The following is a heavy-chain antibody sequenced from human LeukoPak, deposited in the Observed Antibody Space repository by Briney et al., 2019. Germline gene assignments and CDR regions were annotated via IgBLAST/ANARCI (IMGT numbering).Heavy chain of an antibody. CDR2: ISSSSSCT. D-gene: IGHD2-2*01. V-gene: IGHV3-11*06. CDR3: ARETYCSSTSCYGLAWPYGMDV. J-gene: IGHJ6*02. Sequence: PGGSLRLSCAASGFTFSDYYMSWIRQAPGKGLEWGSYISSSSSCTNYADSVKGRFTISRDNAKNSLYLQMNSLRAEDTAVYYCARETYCSSTSCYGLAWPYGMDVWGQGTTVTVSS. CDR1: GFTFSDYY.